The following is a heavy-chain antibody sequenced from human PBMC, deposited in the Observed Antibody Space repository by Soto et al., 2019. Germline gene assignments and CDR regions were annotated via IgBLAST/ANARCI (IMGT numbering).Heavy chain of an antibody. CDR2: INAGNGNT. CDR1: GYTFTSYA. CDR3: ANNLPTDGHYYGMDV. J-gene: IGHJ6*02. D-gene: IGHD4-17*01. V-gene: IGHV1-3*01. Sequence: GASVKVSCKASGYTFTSYAMHWVRQAPGQRLEWMGWINAGNGNTKYSQKFRGRVTITRDTSASTAYMELSSLRSEDTAVYYCANNLPTDGHYYGMDVWGQGTTVTVSS.